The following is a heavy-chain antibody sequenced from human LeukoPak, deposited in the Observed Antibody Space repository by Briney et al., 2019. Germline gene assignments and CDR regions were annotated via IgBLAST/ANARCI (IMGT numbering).Heavy chain of an antibody. Sequence: ASVKVSCKASGYTFTGYYMRWVRQAPGQGLESMGWISPNSGGTNYAQKFQGRVAMTGDTSISTAYMDLSRLRSDDTAVYYCARHRRFYDAFDIWGQGTMVTVSS. D-gene: IGHD3-3*01. CDR2: ISPNSGGT. V-gene: IGHV1-2*02. CDR1: GYTFTGYY. J-gene: IGHJ3*02. CDR3: ARHRRFYDAFDI.